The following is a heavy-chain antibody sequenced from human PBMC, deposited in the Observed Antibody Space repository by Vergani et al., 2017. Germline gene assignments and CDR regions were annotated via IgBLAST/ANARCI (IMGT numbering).Heavy chain of an antibody. D-gene: IGHD3-10*01. CDR3: SRDLLVDYGSGGWMGGLHY. V-gene: IGHV1-2*02. CDR2: INPNSGGT. CDR1: GYTFTGYY. J-gene: IGHJ4*02. Sequence: QVQLVQSGAEVKKPGASVKVFCKASGYTFTGYYMHWVRQAPGQGLEWMGWINPNSGGTNYAQKFQGRVTMTRDTSISTSYMELSRLRSDDTAGYYCSRDLLVDYGSGGWMGGLHYWGQGTLVTVSS.